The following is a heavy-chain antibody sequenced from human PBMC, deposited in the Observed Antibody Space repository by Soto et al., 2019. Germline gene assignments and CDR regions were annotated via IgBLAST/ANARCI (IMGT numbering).Heavy chain of an antibody. CDR2: ISYDGSNK. Sequence: PGGSLRLSCAASGFTFGSYWMSWVRQAPGKGLEWLAVISYDGSNKYYADSVKGRFTISRDNSKNTLYLQMNSLRAEDTAVYYCARDSTPIAAVNWFDPWGQGTLVTVS. CDR1: GFTFGSYW. V-gene: IGHV3-30-3*01. D-gene: IGHD6-13*01. CDR3: ARDSTPIAAVNWFDP. J-gene: IGHJ5*02.